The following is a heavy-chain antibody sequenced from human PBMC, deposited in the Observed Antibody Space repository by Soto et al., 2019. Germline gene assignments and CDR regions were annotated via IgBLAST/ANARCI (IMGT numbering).Heavy chain of an antibody. Sequence: GESLKISCKGSGYSFTSYWIGWVRQMPGKGLEWMGIIYPGDSDTRYSPSFQGQVTISADKSISTAYLQWSSLKASDTAMYYCARGDYYDFWSGYNRYGMDVWGQGTTVTVSS. CDR2: IYPGDSDT. V-gene: IGHV5-51*01. CDR3: ARGDYYDFWSGYNRYGMDV. CDR1: GYSFTSYW. J-gene: IGHJ6*02. D-gene: IGHD3-3*01.